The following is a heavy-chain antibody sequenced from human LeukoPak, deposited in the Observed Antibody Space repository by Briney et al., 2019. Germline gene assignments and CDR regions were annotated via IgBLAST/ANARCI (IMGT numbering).Heavy chain of an antibody. J-gene: IGHJ4*02. CDR2: IYSGGST. D-gene: IGHD5-24*01. Sequence: GGSLRLSCAASGFTVSSNYMSWVRQAPGKGLEWVSVIYSGGSTYYADSVKGRFNISRDNSKNTLYLQMNCLRAEDTAVYYCAGGGGDGYNPFDYWGQGTLVTVSS. CDR3: AGGGGDGYNPFDY. V-gene: IGHV3-53*01. CDR1: GFTVSSNY.